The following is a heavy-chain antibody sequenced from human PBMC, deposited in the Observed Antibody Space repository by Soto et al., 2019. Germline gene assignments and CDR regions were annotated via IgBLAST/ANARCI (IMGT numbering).Heavy chain of an antibody. J-gene: IGHJ6*02. V-gene: IGHV3-21*01. Sequence: PGGSLRLSCVGAGFTFSTYSINWVRQAPGKGLEWVSSISSRSDIYYADSVKGRFTISRDNAKNSVSLQMNSLRAEDTAVYYCAREYTAWPLAYGLDVWGQGTTVTVSS. CDR1: GFTFSTYS. D-gene: IGHD2-2*02. CDR2: ISSRSDI. CDR3: AREYTAWPLAYGLDV.